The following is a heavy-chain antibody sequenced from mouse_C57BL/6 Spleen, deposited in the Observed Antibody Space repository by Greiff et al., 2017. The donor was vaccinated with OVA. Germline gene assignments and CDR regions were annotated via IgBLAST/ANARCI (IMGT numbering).Heavy chain of an antibody. D-gene: IGHD1-1*01. J-gene: IGHJ1*03. CDR2: ISDGGSYT. Sequence: EVQLVESGGGLVKPGGSLKLSCAASGFTFSSYAMSWVRQTPEKRLEWVATISDGGSYTYYPDNVKGRFTISRDNAKNNLYLQMSHLKSEDTAMYYCARREGCLSYVWYFDVWGTGTTVTVSS. CDR1: GFTFSSYA. V-gene: IGHV5-4*01. CDR3: ARREGCLSYVWYFDV.